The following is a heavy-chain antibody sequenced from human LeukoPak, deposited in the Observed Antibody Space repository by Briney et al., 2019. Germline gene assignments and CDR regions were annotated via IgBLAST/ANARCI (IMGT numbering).Heavy chain of an antibody. J-gene: IGHJ4*02. D-gene: IGHD3-22*01. Sequence: SETLSLTCTVSGGSISSYYWSWIRQPPGKGLEWIGYIYYSGSTNYNPSLKSGVTLSVDTSKNQFSLKLSFVTAADADVSYCARVMFAMYYYDSRGYYFDYWGQGTLVTVSS. CDR2: IYYSGST. V-gene: IGHV4-59*01. CDR1: GGSISSYY. CDR3: ARVMFAMYYYDSRGYYFDY.